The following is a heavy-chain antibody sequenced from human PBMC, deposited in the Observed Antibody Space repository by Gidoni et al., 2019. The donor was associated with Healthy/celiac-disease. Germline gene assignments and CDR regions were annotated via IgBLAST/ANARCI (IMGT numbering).Heavy chain of an antibody. D-gene: IGHD6-19*01. J-gene: IGHJ3*02. V-gene: IGHV3-33*01. CDR2: IWYDGSKK. Sequence: QVQLVESGGRVVQPGRSLRLSCVASGFTFSSDGMHWVRQAPGKGLGWVTVIWYDGSKKYYVDSVKGRFTISRDNSKNTLYLQMNSLRAEDTAVYYCARGQQWLVPDAFDIWGQGTMVTVSS. CDR1: GFTFSSDG. CDR3: ARGQQWLVPDAFDI.